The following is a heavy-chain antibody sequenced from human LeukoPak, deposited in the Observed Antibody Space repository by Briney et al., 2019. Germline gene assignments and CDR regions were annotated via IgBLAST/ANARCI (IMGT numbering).Heavy chain of an antibody. J-gene: IGHJ4*02. CDR3: ARGGWSQDY. V-gene: IGHV4-59*01. D-gene: IGHD6-19*01. CDR2: IYYNGNT. Sequence: SETLSLTCTVSGGSINNNYWSWFRQSPGKGLEWIGYIYYNGNTNHNTSLESRVTISVDTSKNQIHLRLSSVTAADTAVYYCARGGWSQDYWGQGTLVTVSS. CDR1: GGSINNNY.